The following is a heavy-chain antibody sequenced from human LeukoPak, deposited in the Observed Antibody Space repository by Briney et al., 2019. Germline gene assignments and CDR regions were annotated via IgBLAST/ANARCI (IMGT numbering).Heavy chain of an antibody. J-gene: IGHJ6*02. Sequence: GGSLRLSCEASGFTFSSYGMSWVRQAPGKGLEWVASINHNGNVNYYVDSVKGRFTISRDNAKNSLYLQMSNLRAEDTAVYFCARGGGLDVWGQGATVTVSS. CDR2: INHNGNVN. V-gene: IGHV3-7*03. CDR1: GFTFSSYG. CDR3: ARGGGLDV. D-gene: IGHD3-16*01.